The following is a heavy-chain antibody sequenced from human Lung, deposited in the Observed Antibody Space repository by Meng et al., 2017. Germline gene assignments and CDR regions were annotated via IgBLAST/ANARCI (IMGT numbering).Heavy chain of an antibody. CDR3: ARDYGGNSGGY. Sequence: VQGVGAGGGLVKPGGSLTLSCAASGFTFSDYSMNWVRQAPGKGLEWVSSISSGSSYIYYADSVKGRFTISRDNAKNSLYLHMNSLRVEDTGLYYCARDYGGNSGGYWGQGTLVTVSS. CDR2: ISSGSSYI. J-gene: IGHJ4*02. V-gene: IGHV3-21*03. CDR1: GFTFSDYS. D-gene: IGHD4-23*01.